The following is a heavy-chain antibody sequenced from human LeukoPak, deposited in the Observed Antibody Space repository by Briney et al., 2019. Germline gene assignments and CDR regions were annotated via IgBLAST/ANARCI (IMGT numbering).Heavy chain of an antibody. CDR2: ISYGGHT. Sequence: NTSETLSLTCVVYGGSFSGYYWSWIRQPPGKGLEWIGSISYGGHTYYSPSLRSRVTISVDTSNNRFSLKLSSVTAADTAVYYCARQIALAGEWAFDIWGQGTLVTVSS. CDR3: ARQIALAGEWAFDI. D-gene: IGHD6-19*01. J-gene: IGHJ4*02. V-gene: IGHV4-34*01. CDR1: GGSFSGYY.